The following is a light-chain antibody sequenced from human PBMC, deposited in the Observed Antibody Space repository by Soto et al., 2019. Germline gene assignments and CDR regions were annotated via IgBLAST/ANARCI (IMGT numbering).Light chain of an antibody. CDR3: CSYAGMYTWV. CDR1: SSDVGDYNY. CDR2: DVS. Sequence: QSALTQPRSVSGSPGQSVTISCTGTSSDVGDYNYVSWYQQHPGKAPKLMMYDVSERPSGVPDRVSGSKSGITASLTISGLQAEDEAEYYCCSYAGMYTWVFGGGTKLTVL. V-gene: IGLV2-11*01. J-gene: IGLJ3*02.